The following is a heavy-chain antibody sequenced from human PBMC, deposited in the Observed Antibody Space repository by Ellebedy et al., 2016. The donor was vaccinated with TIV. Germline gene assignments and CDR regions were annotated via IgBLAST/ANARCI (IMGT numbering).Heavy chain of an antibody. Sequence: SETLSLTXAVYGGSFSGYYWSWIRQPPGKGLEWIGEINHSGSTNYNPSLKSRVTISVDTSKNQFSLKLSSVTAADTAVYYCARGSSGYYYHKINWFDPWGQGTLVTVSS. CDR2: INHSGST. V-gene: IGHV4-34*01. J-gene: IGHJ5*02. D-gene: IGHD3-22*01. CDR1: GGSFSGYY. CDR3: ARGSSGYYYHKINWFDP.